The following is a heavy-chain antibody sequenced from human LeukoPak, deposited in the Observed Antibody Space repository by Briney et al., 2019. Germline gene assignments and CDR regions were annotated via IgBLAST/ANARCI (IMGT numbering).Heavy chain of an antibody. CDR3: AREEWNSYNWFDP. V-gene: IGHV1-18*01. J-gene: IGHJ5*02. Sequence: ASVKVSCKASGYTFTSYGISWVRQAPGQGLEWMGWIGAYNGNTNYAQKLQGRVTMTTDTSTSTAYVELRSLRSDDTAVYYCAREEWNSYNWFDPWGQGTLVTVSS. CDR1: GYTFTSYG. D-gene: IGHD1-7*01. CDR2: IGAYNGNT.